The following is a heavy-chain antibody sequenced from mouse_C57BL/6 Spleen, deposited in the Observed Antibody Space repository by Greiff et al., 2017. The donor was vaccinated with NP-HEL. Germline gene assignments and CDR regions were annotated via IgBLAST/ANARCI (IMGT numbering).Heavy chain of an antibody. D-gene: IGHD1-1*01. V-gene: IGHV1-74*01. CDR1: GYTFTSYW. CDR3: AATTVKAY. CDR2: IHPSDSDT. Sequence: VQLQQPGAELVKPGASVKVSCKASGYTFTSYWMHWVKQRPGQGLEWIGRIHPSDSDTNYNQKFKGKATLTVAQASSTAYMQLSSLTSEDSAVYYCAATTVKAYWGQGTLVTVSA. J-gene: IGHJ3*01.